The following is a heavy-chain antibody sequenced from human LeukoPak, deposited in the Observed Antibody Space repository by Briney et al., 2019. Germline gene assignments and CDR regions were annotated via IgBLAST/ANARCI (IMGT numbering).Heavy chain of an antibody. J-gene: IGHJ6*03. Sequence: GGSLRLSCAASGFTFSSYGMYWVRQAPGKGLEWAAFIRYDGSNKYYADSVKGRFTVSRDNSKNTLYLQMKSLRAEDTAVYYCAKGGGYEAQYYYYYLDVWGKGTTVTISS. CDR2: IRYDGSNK. CDR3: AKGGGYEAQYYYYYLDV. V-gene: IGHV3-30*02. D-gene: IGHD5-12*01. CDR1: GFTFSSYG.